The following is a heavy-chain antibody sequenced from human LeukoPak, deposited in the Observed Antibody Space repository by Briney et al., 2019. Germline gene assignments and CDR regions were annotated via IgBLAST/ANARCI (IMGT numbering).Heavy chain of an antibody. Sequence: GSTVKVSCKASGGTFSGNAMNWVRQAPGQGLEWMGGINPIFGRPNYSRKFQGRLTINTDESTSTAHMELSRLTSEDTAVYYCARVNGTGWFLQGAFDIWGQGTMVTVSS. D-gene: IGHD6-19*01. CDR3: ARVNGTGWFLQGAFDI. J-gene: IGHJ3*02. CDR1: GGTFSGNA. V-gene: IGHV1-69*05. CDR2: INPIFGRP.